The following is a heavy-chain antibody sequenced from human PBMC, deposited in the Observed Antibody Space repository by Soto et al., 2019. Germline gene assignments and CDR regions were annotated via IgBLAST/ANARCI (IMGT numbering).Heavy chain of an antibody. D-gene: IGHD3-3*01. CDR1: GYTFTGYY. J-gene: IGHJ5*02. CDR3: ARDRQDVLRFLERTHKGDSKTTWLDP. Sequence: ASVKVSCKASGYTFTGYYMHWVRQAPGQGLEWMGIINPDGGSTTYAQKFQGRVTMTRDTSTSTVYMELFTLKSEDTALYYCARDRQDVLRFLERTHKGDSKTTWLDPWGQGTLVTVSS. V-gene: IGHV1-46*01. CDR2: INPDGGST.